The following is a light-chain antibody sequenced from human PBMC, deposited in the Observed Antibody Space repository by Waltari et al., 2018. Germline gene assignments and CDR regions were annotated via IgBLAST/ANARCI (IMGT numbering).Light chain of an antibody. CDR3: QQYDNWPWT. Sequence: EIVMTQSPATLSVSPGERATLSCRSRQSVNSNLAWYQQKPGQAPRLLIYGASTRATGLPVRFSGSGSGTDFTLTTSSLQSEDLAVYYCQQYDNWPWTFGQGTKVEIK. J-gene: IGKJ1*01. CDR1: QSVNSN. V-gene: IGKV3-15*01. CDR2: GAS.